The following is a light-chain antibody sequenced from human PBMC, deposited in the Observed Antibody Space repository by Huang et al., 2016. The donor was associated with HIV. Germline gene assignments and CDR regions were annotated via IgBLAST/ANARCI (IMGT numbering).Light chain of an antibody. Sequence: DIQMTQSPSSLSASVGDRVTITCRASQGIGNSLAWYQQKPEKPPRLLHYATSRLESGVPSRYSGSGSGTHYTLTITTLQPEDIASYYCQQYQRIPWTFGQGTKVEIK. CDR1: QGIGNS. CDR2: ATS. V-gene: IGKV1-NL1*01. CDR3: QQYQRIPWT. J-gene: IGKJ1*01.